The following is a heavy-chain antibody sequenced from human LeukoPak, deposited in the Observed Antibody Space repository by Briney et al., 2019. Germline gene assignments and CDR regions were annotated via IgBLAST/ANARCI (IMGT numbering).Heavy chain of an antibody. CDR1: GYTFTSYD. Sequence: GASVKVSCKASGYTFTSYDINWVRQAPGQGLEWMGWISAYNGNTNYAQKLQGRVTMTTDTSTSTAYMELRSLRSDDTAVYYCARARVGNYFDYWGQGTLVTVSS. V-gene: IGHV1-18*01. J-gene: IGHJ4*02. CDR2: ISAYNGNT. D-gene: IGHD2-15*01. CDR3: ARARVGNYFDY.